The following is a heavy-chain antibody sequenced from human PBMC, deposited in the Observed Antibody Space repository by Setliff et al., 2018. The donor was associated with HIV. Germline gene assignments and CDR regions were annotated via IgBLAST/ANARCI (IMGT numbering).Heavy chain of an antibody. Sequence: SETLSLTCTVSGGSISSGGYYWSWSRQHPGKGLEWIGNIYYSGSTYYNPSFTSRATVSVDTSKNHFSLKLTSVTAADTAVYYCARALGIGGWYFDLWGRGTLVTVSS. D-gene: IGHD7-27*01. V-gene: IGHV4-31*03. CDR3: ARALGIGGWYFDL. CDR1: GGSISSGGYY. J-gene: IGHJ2*01. CDR2: IYYSGST.